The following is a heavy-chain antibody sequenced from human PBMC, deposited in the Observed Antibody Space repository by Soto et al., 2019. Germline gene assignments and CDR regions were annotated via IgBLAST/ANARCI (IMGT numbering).Heavy chain of an antibody. J-gene: IGHJ4*02. CDR1: GFTFRSYA. D-gene: IGHD3-22*01. V-gene: IGHV3-33*01. CDR3: ARVLLMESTGYYSPPFDS. Sequence: AVGSLRLSCAASGFTFRSYAMHWVRQAPGKGLEWVALIWFDGSNKYYADSVKGRFTVSRDNSKNTLYLQMNSLRAEDTAVYYCARVLLMESTGYYSPPFDSWGQGALLTVSS. CDR2: IWFDGSNK.